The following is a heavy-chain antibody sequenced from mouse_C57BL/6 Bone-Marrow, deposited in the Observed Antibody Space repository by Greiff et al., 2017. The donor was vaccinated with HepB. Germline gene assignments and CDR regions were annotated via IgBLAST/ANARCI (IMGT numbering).Heavy chain of an antibody. V-gene: IGHV5-6*01. CDR3: ARLPGGYAMDY. CDR1: GFTFSSYG. Sequence: EVKLQESGGDLVKPGGSLKLSCAASGFTFSSYGMSWVRQTPDKRLEWVATISSGGSYTYYPDSVKGRFTISRDNAKNTLYLQMSSLKSEDTAMYYCARLPGGYAMDYCGQGTSVTVSS. CDR2: ISSGGSYT. J-gene: IGHJ4*01. D-gene: IGHD4-1*01.